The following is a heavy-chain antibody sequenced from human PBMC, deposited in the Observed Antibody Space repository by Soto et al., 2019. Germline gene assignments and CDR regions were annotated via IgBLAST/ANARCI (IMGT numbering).Heavy chain of an antibody. Sequence: QVQLVQSGAEVKKPGSSVKVSCKASGGTFSSYTISWVRQAPGQGLEWMGRIIPILGIANYAQKFQGRVTITADKSTSAAYMELSSLRSEDTAVYYFASFTSMGMDVWGQGTTVTVSS. CDR3: ASFTSMGMDV. CDR1: GGTFSSYT. CDR2: IIPILGIA. D-gene: IGHD3-3*01. J-gene: IGHJ6*02. V-gene: IGHV1-69*02.